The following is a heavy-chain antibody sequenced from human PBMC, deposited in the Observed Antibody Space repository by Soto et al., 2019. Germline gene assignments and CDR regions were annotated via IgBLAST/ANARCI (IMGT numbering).Heavy chain of an antibody. D-gene: IGHD1-26*01. CDR1: GFTFSSYA. CDR3: ARGEMATIDLVGATDY. V-gene: IGHV3-30-3*01. CDR2: ISYDGSNK. J-gene: IGHJ4*02. Sequence: GGSLRLSCAASGFTFSSYAMHWVRQAPGKGLEWVAVISYDGSNKYYADSVKGRFTISRDNSKNTLYLQMNSLRAEDTAVYYCARGEMATIDLVGATDYWGQGTLVTVSS.